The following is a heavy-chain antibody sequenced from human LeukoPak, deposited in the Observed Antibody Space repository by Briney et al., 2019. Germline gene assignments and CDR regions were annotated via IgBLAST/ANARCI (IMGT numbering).Heavy chain of an antibody. V-gene: IGHV1-18*01. CDR2: VSPSHTTR. CDR3: ARFAEGPRQPMDLDY. J-gene: IGHJ4*02. Sequence: ASVKVSCKASGYTFRQYSISWVRQAPGKGLEWMGWVSPSHTTRVYAQQFQGRVTMTADTNTNTVSMELRSLTSDDTAVYFCARFAEGPRQPMDLDYWGQGTLVTVSS. CDR1: GYTFRQYS. D-gene: IGHD1-14*01.